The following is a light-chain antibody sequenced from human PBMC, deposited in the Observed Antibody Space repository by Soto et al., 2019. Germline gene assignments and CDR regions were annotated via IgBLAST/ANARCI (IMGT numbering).Light chain of an antibody. CDR2: KAS. CDR3: QQAHVYPYT. CDR1: HNIYNW. J-gene: IGKJ2*01. Sequence: DIQMTQSPSTLSASVGDRVTITCRASHNIYNWFAWYQQKPGKAPTLLIYKASSLEVGVPSRFSGSGSGTDFTLTITSLQPYDFAIYYCQQAHVYPYTFGQGTKVEMK. V-gene: IGKV1-5*03.